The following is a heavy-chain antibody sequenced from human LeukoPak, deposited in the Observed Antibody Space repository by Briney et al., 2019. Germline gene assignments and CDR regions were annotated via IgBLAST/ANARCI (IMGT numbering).Heavy chain of an antibody. V-gene: IGHV4-34*01. CDR1: GGSFSGYY. D-gene: IGHD5-12*01. J-gene: IGHJ4*02. CDR3: ASLYSGYDRFDY. Sequence: SETLSLTCAVYGGSFSGYYWSWIRQPPGKGLEWIGEINHSGSTNYNPSLKSRVTISVDTSKNQFSLKLSSVTAADTAVYYCASLYSGYDRFDYWGQGTLVTVSS. CDR2: INHSGST.